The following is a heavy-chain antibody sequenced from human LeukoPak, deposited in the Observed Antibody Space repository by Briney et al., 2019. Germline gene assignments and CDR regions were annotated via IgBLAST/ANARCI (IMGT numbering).Heavy chain of an antibody. D-gene: IGHD6-19*01. J-gene: IGHJ4*02. Sequence: GGSLRLSCAASGFTFSSYGMLWVRQAPGKGLEWEAFIRYDGSNKYYADSVKGRFAISRDNSKNTLYLQMNSLRAEDTAVYYCARRSGIAVAGAFDYWGQGTLVTVSS. CDR3: ARRSGIAVAGAFDY. CDR2: IRYDGSNK. CDR1: GFTFSSYG. V-gene: IGHV3-30*02.